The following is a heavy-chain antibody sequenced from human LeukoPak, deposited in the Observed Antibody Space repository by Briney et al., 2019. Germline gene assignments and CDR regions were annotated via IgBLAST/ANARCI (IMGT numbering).Heavy chain of an antibody. CDR3: ARSGYCSSTSCYTFDY. CDR1: GGSISSYY. V-gene: IGHV4-59*12. Sequence: PSETLSLTCTVSGGSISSYYWSWIRQPPGKGLEWIGYIYYSGSTNYNPSLKSRVTISVDTSKNQFSLKLSSVTAADTAVYYCARSGYCSSTSCYTFDYWGQGTLVTVSS. D-gene: IGHD2-2*02. CDR2: IYYSGST. J-gene: IGHJ4*02.